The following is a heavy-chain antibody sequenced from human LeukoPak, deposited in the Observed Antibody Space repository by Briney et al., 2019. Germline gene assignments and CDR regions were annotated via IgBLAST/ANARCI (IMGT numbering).Heavy chain of an antibody. D-gene: IGHD1-26*01. J-gene: IGHJ4*02. CDR2: ISWNSGSI. V-gene: IGHV3-9*01. Sequence: PGRSLRLSCAASGFTFDDYAMHWVRQAPGKGLEWVSGISWNSGSIGYADSVKGRFTISRDNAKNSLYLQMNSLRAEDTAVYYCARESADGTFFDYWGQGTLVTVSS. CDR3: ARESADGTFFDY. CDR1: GFTFDDYA.